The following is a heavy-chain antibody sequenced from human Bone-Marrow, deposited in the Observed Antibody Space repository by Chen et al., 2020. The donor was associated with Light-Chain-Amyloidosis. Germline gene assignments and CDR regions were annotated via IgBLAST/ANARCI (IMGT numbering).Heavy chain of an antibody. Sequence: EVQLVESGGGVARPGGSLRLSCAASGFTFDNFGMNWVRQGPGKGLEWVSGISWNCGRTVYSEAVKGRFTISRDNAKNSLYLQMNSLRPEDTAFYYCVRAAEGGTYLEGIDHWGQGTLVTVSP. CDR3: VRAAEGGTYLEGIDH. CDR1: GFTFDNFG. CDR2: ISWNCGRT. D-gene: IGHD1-26*01. J-gene: IGHJ4*02. V-gene: IGHV3-20*04.